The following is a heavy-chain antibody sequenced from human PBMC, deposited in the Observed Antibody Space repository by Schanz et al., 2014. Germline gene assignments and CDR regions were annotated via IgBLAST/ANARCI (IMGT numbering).Heavy chain of an antibody. CDR2: ISWNSGSI. D-gene: IGHD3-16*01. V-gene: IGHV3-9*01. J-gene: IGHJ6*02. CDR3: AKDRQNRVNRVGYYYGMDV. Sequence: VQLAESGGRLVKPGGSLRVSCAASEFNFKDYYMSWIRQAPGKGLEWVSGISWNSGSIGYADSVKGRFTISRDDAKNSLYLQMNSLRAEDTALYYCAKDRQNRVNRVGYYYGMDVWGQGTTVTVSS. CDR1: EFNFKDYY.